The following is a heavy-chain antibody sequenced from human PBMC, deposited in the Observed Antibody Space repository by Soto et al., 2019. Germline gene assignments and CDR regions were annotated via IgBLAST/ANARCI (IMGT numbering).Heavy chain of an antibody. V-gene: IGHV6-1*01. CDR2: TYYRSKWYN. CDR3: AKDSRRYNLNYFLGMDV. Sequence: PSQTLSLTCVISGDSVSSNSAAWNWIRQSPSRGLEWLGRTYYRSKWYNDYAVSVKSRITINPDTSKNQFSLQLNSVTPEDTAVYYCAKDSRRYNLNYFLGMDVWGQGTTVTVSS. CDR1: GDSVSSNSAA. J-gene: IGHJ6*02. D-gene: IGHD1-7*01.